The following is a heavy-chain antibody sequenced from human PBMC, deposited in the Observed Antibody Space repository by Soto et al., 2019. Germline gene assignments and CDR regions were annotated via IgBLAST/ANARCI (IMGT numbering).Heavy chain of an antibody. V-gene: IGHV3-21*06. CDR3: ARESEDLTSNFDY. CDR2: ISSTTNYI. J-gene: IGHJ4*02. Sequence: RRLSCAASGFTFSRYSMNWVRQAPGKGLEWVSSISSTTNYIYYGDSMKGRFTISRDNAKNSLYLEMNSLRAEDTAVYYCARESEDLTSNFDYWGQGTLVTVSS. CDR1: GFTFSRYS.